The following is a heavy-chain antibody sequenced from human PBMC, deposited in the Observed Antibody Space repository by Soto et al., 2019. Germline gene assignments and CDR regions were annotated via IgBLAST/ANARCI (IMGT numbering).Heavy chain of an antibody. V-gene: IGHV3-30-3*01. CDR3: ARDLLVVGYYCLGY. CDR1: GFTFSSYA. J-gene: IGHJ4*02. CDR2: ISYDGSNK. D-gene: IGHD3-22*01. Sequence: GGSLRLSCAASGFTFSSYAMHWVRQAPGKGLEWVAVISYDGSNKYYADSVKGRFTISRDNSKNTLYLQMNSLRAEDTAVYYCARDLLVVGYYCLGYWGQGTLVTVSS.